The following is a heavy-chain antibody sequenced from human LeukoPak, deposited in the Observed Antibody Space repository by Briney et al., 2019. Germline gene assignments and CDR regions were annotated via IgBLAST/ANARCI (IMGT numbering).Heavy chain of an antibody. J-gene: IGHJ6*02. CDR1: GYTFTGYY. D-gene: IGHD4-11*01. CDR2: INPNSGGT. CDR3: ARKVYSNYGSYYYYYYGMDV. Sequence: ASVTVSCKASGYTFTGYYMHWVRPAPGQGLAWMGWINPNSGGTNYAQKLQGRVTMTTDTSTSTAYMELRSLRSDDTAVYYCARKVYSNYGSYYYYYYGMDVWGQGTTVTVSS. V-gene: IGHV1-2*02.